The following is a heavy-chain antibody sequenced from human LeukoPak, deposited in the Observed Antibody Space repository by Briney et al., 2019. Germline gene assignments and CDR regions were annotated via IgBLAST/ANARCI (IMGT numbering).Heavy chain of an antibody. V-gene: IGHV3-21*01. CDR1: GFTFSNYA. D-gene: IGHD6-6*01. J-gene: IGHJ6*04. CDR3: AREAEQLTGEDV. CDR2: ISSSSSYI. Sequence: GGSLRLSCAASGFTFSNYAMSWVRQAPGKGLEWVSSISSSSSYIYYADSVKGRFTISRDNAKNSLYLQMNSLRAEDTAVYYCAREAEQLTGEDVWGKGTTVTVSS.